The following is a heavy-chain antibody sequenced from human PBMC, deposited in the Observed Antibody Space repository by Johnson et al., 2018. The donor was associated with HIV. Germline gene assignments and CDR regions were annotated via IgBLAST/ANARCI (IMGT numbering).Heavy chain of an antibody. V-gene: IGHV3-66*02. CDR1: GFTFSHHY. J-gene: IGHJ3*02. D-gene: IGHD1-26*01. CDR2: IYSGGST. Sequence: VQLVESGGGLVKPGGSLRLSCAASGFTFSHHYMSWVRQAPGKGLAWVSVIYSGGSTYYADSVKGRFTISSDNSKNTLYLQMNSLRAEDTAVYYCAKVSWEARLGDPFDIWGQGTMVTVSS. CDR3: AKVSWEARLGDPFDI.